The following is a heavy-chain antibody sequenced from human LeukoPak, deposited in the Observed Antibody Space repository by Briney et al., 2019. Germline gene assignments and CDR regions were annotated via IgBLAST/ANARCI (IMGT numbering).Heavy chain of an antibody. Sequence: GGSLRLSCADSGLTFSRHWMDWVRQAPGKGLEWVANIKEDGSVKNYVDSVKGRFTISRDNSKNTLFLQMNTLRVDDTAVYYCAGGAGVYYYGMDVWGQGTSVTVSS. V-gene: IGHV3-7*03. J-gene: IGHJ6*02. CDR2: IKEDGSVK. CDR3: AGGAGVYYYGMDV. CDR1: GLTFSRHW.